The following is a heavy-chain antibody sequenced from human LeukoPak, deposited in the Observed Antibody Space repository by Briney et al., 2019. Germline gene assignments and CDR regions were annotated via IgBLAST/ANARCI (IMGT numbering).Heavy chain of an antibody. CDR3: TRGGRGYTFDY. V-gene: IGHV3-74*01. J-gene: IGHJ4*02. Sequence: AGSVRLSCTASGFTFSRYLMLWVRQAPGLGLAWVSRTNSDGRDTTYADSVKGRFTISRDNAKNTLYLQMNSLRAEDTAVYYCTRGGRGYTFDYWGQGTLVTVSS. CDR2: TNSDGRDT. D-gene: IGHD2-2*02. CDR1: GFTFSRYL.